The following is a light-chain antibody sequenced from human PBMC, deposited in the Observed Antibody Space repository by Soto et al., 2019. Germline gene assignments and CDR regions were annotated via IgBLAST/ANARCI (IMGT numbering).Light chain of an antibody. CDR3: QQSVTTPLP. CDR2: AAS. CDR1: QSITIY. V-gene: IGKV1-39*01. J-gene: IGKJ4*01. Sequence: DIPMTQSPSSLSPSVGDRVTITCRASQSITIYLNWYQQKPGNAPKLLTSAASSLQSGDPSRFSGSGSETDFTLTISSLQPEDCATYYCQQSVTTPLPFGGGTKVEIK.